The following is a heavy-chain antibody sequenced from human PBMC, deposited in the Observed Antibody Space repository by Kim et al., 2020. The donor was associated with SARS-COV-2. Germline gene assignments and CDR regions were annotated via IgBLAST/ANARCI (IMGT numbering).Heavy chain of an antibody. CDR3: TRDPAEGGSYFDF. D-gene: IGHD2-15*01. Sequence: DYAVSVKSRITINPDTSKNQFSLLLNSVTPEDTAVYYCTRDPAEGGSYFDFWGQGTLVTVSS. J-gene: IGHJ4*02. V-gene: IGHV6-1*01.